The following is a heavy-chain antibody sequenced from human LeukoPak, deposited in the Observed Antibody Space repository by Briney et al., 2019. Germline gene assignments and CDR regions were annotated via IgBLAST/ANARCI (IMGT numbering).Heavy chain of an antibody. J-gene: IGHJ3*01. D-gene: IGHD2-2*01. V-gene: IGHV4-59*01. Sequence: ETLSLTCTVSVGSISYYYWSWIRQPPGKGLEWIGYIYYSGSTNYNPSLKSRVTISVDTSKSQFSLNLSSVTTADTAVYYCARVSCSSTSCPRRDALDVWGQGTMVTVPS. CDR3: ARVSCSSTSCPRRDALDV. CDR1: VGSISYYY. CDR2: IYYSGST.